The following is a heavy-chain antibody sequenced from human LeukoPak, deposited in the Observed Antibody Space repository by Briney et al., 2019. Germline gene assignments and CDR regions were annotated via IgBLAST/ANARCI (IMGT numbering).Heavy chain of an antibody. Sequence: ASVKVSCKASGYTFTGYYMHWVRQAPGQGLEWMGRINPNSGSTNYAQKFQGRVTMTRDTSISTAYMELSRLRSDDTAVYYCARGRLSIAAAGHLLAYWGQGTLVTVSS. J-gene: IGHJ4*02. CDR3: ARGRLSIAAAGHLLAY. CDR1: GYTFTGYY. CDR2: INPNSGST. D-gene: IGHD6-13*01. V-gene: IGHV1-2*06.